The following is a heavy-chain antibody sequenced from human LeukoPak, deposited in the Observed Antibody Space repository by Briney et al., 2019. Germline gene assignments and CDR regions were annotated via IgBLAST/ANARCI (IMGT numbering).Heavy chain of an antibody. J-gene: IGHJ6*02. D-gene: IGHD3-22*01. V-gene: IGHV3-49*04. CDR2: IRSKAYGGTT. CDR1: GFTFGDYA. Sequence: PGRSLRLSCTASGFTFGDYAMSWVRQAPGKGLEWVGFIRSKAYGGTTEYAASVKGRFTISRDDSKSIVYLQMNSLKTEDTAVYYCTRTYYYDSSGSIWGQGTTVTVS. CDR3: TRTYYYDSSGSI.